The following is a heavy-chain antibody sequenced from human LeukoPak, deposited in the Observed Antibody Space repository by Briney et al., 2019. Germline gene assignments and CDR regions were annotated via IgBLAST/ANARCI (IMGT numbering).Heavy chain of an antibody. CDR3: AKDKLGSGSYLAY. V-gene: IGHV3-9*01. J-gene: IGHJ4*02. D-gene: IGHD3-10*01. Sequence: PGRSLRLSCAASGFTFDDYAMHWVRQAPGKGLEWVSGISWNSGSIGYADSVKGRFTISRDNAKNSLYLQMNSLRAEDTALYYCAKDKLGSGSYLAYRGQGTLVTVSS. CDR1: GFTFDDYA. CDR2: ISWNSGSI.